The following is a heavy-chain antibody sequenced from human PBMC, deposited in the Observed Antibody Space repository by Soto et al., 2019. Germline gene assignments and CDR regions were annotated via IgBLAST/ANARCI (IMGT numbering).Heavy chain of an antibody. D-gene: IGHD2-2*01. CDR3: ARSHYCSSTSCRKDYYYYYRMDV. V-gene: IGHV3-33*01. CDR1: GFTFSSYG. CDR2: IWYDGSNK. J-gene: IGHJ6*02. Sequence: PGGSLRLSCAASGFTFSSYGMHWVRQAPGKXLEWVAVIWYDGSNKYYADSVKGRFTISRDNSKNTLYLQMNSLRAEDTAVYYCARSHYCSSTSCRKDYYYYYRMDVWGQGTTVTVSS.